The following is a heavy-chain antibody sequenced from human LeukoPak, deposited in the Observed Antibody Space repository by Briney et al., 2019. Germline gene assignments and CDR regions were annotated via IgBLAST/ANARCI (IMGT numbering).Heavy chain of an antibody. CDR1: GGSFSGYY. Sequence: PSETLSLTCAVYGGSFSGYYWSWIRQPPGKGLEWIGEINHSGSTNYNPSLKSRVTISVDTSKNQFFLKLSSVTAADTAVYYCVLRGLQTHWGQGTLVTVSS. CDR3: VLRGLQTH. J-gene: IGHJ4*02. CDR2: INHSGST. D-gene: IGHD3-16*01. V-gene: IGHV4-34*01.